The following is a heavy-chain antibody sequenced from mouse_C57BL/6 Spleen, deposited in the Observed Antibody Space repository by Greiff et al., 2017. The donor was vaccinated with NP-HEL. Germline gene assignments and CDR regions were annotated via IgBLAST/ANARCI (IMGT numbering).Heavy chain of an antibody. CDR1: GFTFSSYA. CDR2: ISAGGSYT. CDR3: ARGGGFAY. V-gene: IGHV5-4*03. J-gene: IGHJ3*01. Sequence: DVKLVESGGGLVKPGGSLKLSCAASGFTFSSYAMSWVRQTPEKRLEWVATISAGGSYTYYPDNVKGRFTISRDNAKNNLYLQMSHLKSEDTAMYYCARGGGFAYWGQGTLVTVSA.